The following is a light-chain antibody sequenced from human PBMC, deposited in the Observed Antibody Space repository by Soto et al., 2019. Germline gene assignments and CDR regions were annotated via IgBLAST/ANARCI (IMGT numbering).Light chain of an antibody. CDR2: ETF. Sequence: IQRTKSPSSLSASVGDRLTITCRASQSIDNNLNWYQQKPGKAPKLLLYETFILQSGVPSRCSGSGSGAEFPPTITRLRPEDFATYSCQQTYCSPWTFGQGTKVDIK. V-gene: IGKV1-39*01. CDR1: QSIDNN. J-gene: IGKJ1*01. CDR3: QQTYCSPWT.